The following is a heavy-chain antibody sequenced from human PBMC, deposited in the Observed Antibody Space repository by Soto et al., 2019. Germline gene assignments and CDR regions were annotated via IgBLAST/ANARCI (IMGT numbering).Heavy chain of an antibody. J-gene: IGHJ4*02. Sequence: QVQLVESGGGVVQPGRSLRLSCAASGFTFSSYAMHWVRQAPGKGLEWVAVISYDGSNKYYADSVKGRFTISRDNSKNTLYLQMNSLRAEDTAVYYCARGTLTSGCYYTNWGQGTLVTVSS. D-gene: IGHD3-10*01. CDR1: GFTFSSYA. CDR2: ISYDGSNK. CDR3: ARGTLTSGCYYTN. V-gene: IGHV3-30-3*01.